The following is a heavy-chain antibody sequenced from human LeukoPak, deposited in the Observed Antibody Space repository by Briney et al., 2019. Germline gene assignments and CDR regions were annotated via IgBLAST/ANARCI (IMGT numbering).Heavy chain of an antibody. D-gene: IGHD5-12*01. CDR1: GGSISSSSYY. J-gene: IGHJ4*02. Sequence: SETLSLTCTVSGGSISSSSYYWGWIRQPPGKGLEWIGYIYYSGSTNYNPSLKSRVTISVDTSKNQFSLKLSSVTAADTAVYYCAREHGYSGYGPFDYWGQGTLVTVSS. V-gene: IGHV4-61*01. CDR2: IYYSGST. CDR3: AREHGYSGYGPFDY.